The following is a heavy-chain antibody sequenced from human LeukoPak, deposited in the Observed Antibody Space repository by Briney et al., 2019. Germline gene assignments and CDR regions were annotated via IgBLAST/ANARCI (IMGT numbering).Heavy chain of an antibody. CDR1: GGSISSSSYY. Sequence: PSETLSLTCTVSGGSISSSSYYWGWIRQPPGKGLEWIGIIYYSGSTYYNPSLKSRVTISVDTSKNQFSLKLSSVTAADTAVYYCARRRYLCCFDPWGQGTLVTVSS. J-gene: IGHJ5*02. CDR2: IYYSGST. CDR3: ARRRYLCCFDP. D-gene: IGHD1-14*01. V-gene: IGHV4-39*07.